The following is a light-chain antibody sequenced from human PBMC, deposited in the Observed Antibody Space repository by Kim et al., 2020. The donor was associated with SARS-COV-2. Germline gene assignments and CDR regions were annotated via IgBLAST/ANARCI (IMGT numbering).Light chain of an antibody. CDR3: QQSYSVPLT. Sequence: IQLTQSPSSLSASVEDRVTITCRASQNIATYLNWYHQKSGTAPKLLTYSATNLQSGVPSRFRGSGSGADFTLTITSLQPEDSGTYYCQQSYSVPLTFGGGTKVDIK. CDR2: SAT. V-gene: IGKV1-39*01. J-gene: IGKJ4*01. CDR1: QNIATY.